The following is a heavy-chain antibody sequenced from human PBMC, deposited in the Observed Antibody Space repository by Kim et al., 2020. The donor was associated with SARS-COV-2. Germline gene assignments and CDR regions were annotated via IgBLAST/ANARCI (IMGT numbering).Heavy chain of an antibody. V-gene: IGHV4-34*01. CDR2: INHSGST. CDR1: GGSFSGYY. D-gene: IGHD4-17*01. CDR3: ARVWGVRGLRWPKERDYYYYGMDV. J-gene: IGHJ6*02. Sequence: SETLSLTCAVYGGSFSGYYWSWIRQPPGKGLEWIGEINHSGSTNYNPSLKSRVTISVDTSKNQFSLTLSSVTAADTAVYYCARVWGVRGLRWPKERDYYYYGMDVWGQGTTVTVSS.